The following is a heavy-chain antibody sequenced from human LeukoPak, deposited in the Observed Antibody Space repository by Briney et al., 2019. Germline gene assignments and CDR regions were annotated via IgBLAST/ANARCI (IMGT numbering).Heavy chain of an antibody. D-gene: IGHD6-19*01. Sequence: GGSLRLSCAASGFTFSNAWMSWVRQAPGKGLEWVGRIKSRTDGGTTDYAAPVKGRFTISRDDSKYTLYLQMNSLKTEDTAVYYCTTTIAVAGTGYYWGQGTLVTVSS. CDR3: TTTIAVAGTGYY. CDR2: IKSRTDGGTT. V-gene: IGHV3-15*01. CDR1: GFTFSNAW. J-gene: IGHJ4*02.